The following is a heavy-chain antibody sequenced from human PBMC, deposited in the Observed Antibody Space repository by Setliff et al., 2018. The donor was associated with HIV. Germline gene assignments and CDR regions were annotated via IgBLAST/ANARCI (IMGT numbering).Heavy chain of an antibody. CDR3: ARIRGSTHYHYFYMDV. D-gene: IGHD3-10*01. CDR2: IYTGNGNT. J-gene: IGHJ6*03. V-gene: IGHV1-3*04. CDR1: GYTFTNNA. Sequence: ASVKVSCKASGYTFTNNAIHWLRQAPGQRLEWMGYIYTGNGNTKYAQKFQGRVTMTRNTSISTAYMELSSLRSEDTAIYYCARIRGSTHYHYFYMDVWGKGTTVTVSS.